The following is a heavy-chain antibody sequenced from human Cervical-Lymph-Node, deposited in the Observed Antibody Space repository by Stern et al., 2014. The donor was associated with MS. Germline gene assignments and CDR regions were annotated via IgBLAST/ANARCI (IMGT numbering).Heavy chain of an antibody. V-gene: IGHV4-34*01. CDR1: GGSFSGYY. J-gene: IGHJ4*02. CDR3: ARHHYDILTGYYLDY. CDR2: INHSGST. Sequence: QVQLQQWGAGLLKPSETLSLTCAVYGGSFSGYYWSWIRQPPGKGLEWIGEINHSGSTNNNPSLKSRVPISVDTSKNQFSLKLSSVTAADTAVYYCARHHYDILTGYYLDYWGQGTLVTVSS. D-gene: IGHD3-9*01.